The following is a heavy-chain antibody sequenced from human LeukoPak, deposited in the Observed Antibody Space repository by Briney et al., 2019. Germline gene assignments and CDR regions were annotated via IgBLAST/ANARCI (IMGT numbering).Heavy chain of an antibody. V-gene: IGHV4-39*01. CDR1: GGSISSSSYY. Sequence: SETLSLTCTVSGGSISSSSYYWGWIRQPPGKGLEWIGSIYYSGSTYYNPSLMSRVTISVDTSKNQFSLKLSSVTAADTAVYYCARQLWFGELFPNYYMDVWGKGTTVTISS. D-gene: IGHD3-10*01. CDR2: IYYSGST. J-gene: IGHJ6*03. CDR3: ARQLWFGELFPNYYMDV.